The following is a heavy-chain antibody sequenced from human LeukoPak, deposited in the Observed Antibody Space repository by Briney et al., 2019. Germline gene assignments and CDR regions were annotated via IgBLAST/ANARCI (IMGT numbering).Heavy chain of an antibody. J-gene: IGHJ4*02. CDR3: AKYGSSSLRAY. Sequence: HPGGSLRLSCAASGFTFSSYSMNWVRQAPGKGLEWVSYISSSSGTIYYADSVRGRFTISRDNAKNSLYLQMNSLRAEDTALYYCAKYGSSSLRAYWGQGTLVTVSS. D-gene: IGHD6-6*01. CDR1: GFTFSSYS. CDR2: ISSSSGTI. V-gene: IGHV3-48*01.